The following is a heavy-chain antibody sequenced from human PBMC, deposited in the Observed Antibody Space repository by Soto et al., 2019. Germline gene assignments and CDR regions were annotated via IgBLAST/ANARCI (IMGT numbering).Heavy chain of an antibody. D-gene: IGHD3-10*01. CDR2: ISYDGSNK. CDR3: ANMGNLDV. Sequence: GSLRLSCAASGFTFSSYGMHWVRQAPGKGLEWVAVISYDGSNKYYADSVKGRFTISRDNSKNTLYLQMNSLRAEDTAVYYCANMGNLDVWGKGTTVTVSS. J-gene: IGHJ6*04. CDR1: GFTFSSYG. V-gene: IGHV3-30*18.